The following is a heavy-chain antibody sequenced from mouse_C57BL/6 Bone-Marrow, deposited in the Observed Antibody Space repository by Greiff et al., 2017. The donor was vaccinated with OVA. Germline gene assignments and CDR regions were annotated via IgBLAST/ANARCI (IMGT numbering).Heavy chain of an antibody. CDR1: GYTFTSYW. Sequence: QVQLQQPGAELVKPGASVKMSCKASGYTFTSYWITWVKQRPGQGLEWIGDIYPGSGSTNYNEKFKSKATLTVDTSSSTAYMQLSSLTSEDSAVYCCARGGGNYGYFDVWGTGTTVTGSS. J-gene: IGHJ1*03. CDR3: ARGGGNYGYFDV. V-gene: IGHV1-55*01. CDR2: IYPGSGST. D-gene: IGHD2-1*01.